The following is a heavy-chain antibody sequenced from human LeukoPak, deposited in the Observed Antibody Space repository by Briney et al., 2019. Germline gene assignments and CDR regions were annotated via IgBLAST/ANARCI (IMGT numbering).Heavy chain of an antibody. V-gene: IGHV1-8*03. Sequence: ASVKVSCKASGYTFTSYDINWVRQATGQGLEWMGWMNPNSGNTGYAQKFQGRVTITRNTSISTAYMELSSLRSEDTAVYYCARAEVATIIHLGDGYYYYMDVWGKGTTVTVSS. CDR2: MNPNSGNT. D-gene: IGHD5-24*01. CDR1: GYTFTSYD. J-gene: IGHJ6*03. CDR3: ARAEVATIIHLGDGYYYYMDV.